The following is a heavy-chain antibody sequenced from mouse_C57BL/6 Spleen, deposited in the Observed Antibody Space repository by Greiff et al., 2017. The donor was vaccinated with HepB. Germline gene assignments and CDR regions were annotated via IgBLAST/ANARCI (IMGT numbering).Heavy chain of an antibody. D-gene: IGHD2-10*02. CDR2: INPGSGGT. V-gene: IGHV1-54*01. CDR3: ARSGYGNYVFDY. CDR1: GYAFTNYL. Sequence: QVHVKQSGAELVRPGTSVKVSCKASGYAFTNYLIEWVKQRPGQGLEWIGVINPGSGGTNYNEKFKGKATLTADKSSSTAYMQLSSLTSEDSAVYFCARSGYGNYVFDYWGQGTTLTVSS. J-gene: IGHJ2*01.